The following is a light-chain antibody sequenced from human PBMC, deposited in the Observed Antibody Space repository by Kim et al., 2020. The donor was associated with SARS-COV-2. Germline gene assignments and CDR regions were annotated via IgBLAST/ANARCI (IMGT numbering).Light chain of an antibody. CDR1: SSNIGNYY. J-gene: IGLJ2*01. Sequence: GPKVTIPFPGSSSNIGNYYVSWYQQLPGTAPRLLIYDNHERPSGIPDRFSGSKSGTTATLGITGLQTGDEADYYCGAWDTSLSIVVFGGGTQLTVL. CDR3: GAWDTSLSIVV. CDR2: DNH. V-gene: IGLV1-51*01.